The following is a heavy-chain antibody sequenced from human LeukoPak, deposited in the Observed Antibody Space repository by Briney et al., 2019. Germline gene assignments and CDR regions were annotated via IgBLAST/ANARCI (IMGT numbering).Heavy chain of an antibody. CDR1: GXTVSSNY. CDR3: TRQSDY. Sequence: PGGSLRLSCAASGXTVSSNYVSWVRQAPGKGLEWVGRITSKTDGGTTDYAAPVKGRFTISRDDSKNTLYLQMNSLKTEDTAVYYCTRQSDYWGQGTLVAVSS. CDR2: ITSKTDGGTT. V-gene: IGHV3-15*01. J-gene: IGHJ4*02.